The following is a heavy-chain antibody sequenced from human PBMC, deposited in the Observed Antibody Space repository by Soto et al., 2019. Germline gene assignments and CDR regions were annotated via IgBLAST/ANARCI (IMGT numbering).Heavy chain of an antibody. CDR3: ARVDLAYRGGDCYLAD. CDR2: INPSGGST. D-gene: IGHD2-21*02. Sequence: QVQLVQSGAEVKKPGASVKVSCKASGYTFTSYYMHWVRQAPGQGLEWMGIINPSGGSTSYAQKFQGRVTMTRDTSTSTVYMELSSLRSEDTAVYYCARVDLAYRGGDCYLADWGQGTLVTVSS. J-gene: IGHJ4*02. CDR1: GYTFTSYY. V-gene: IGHV1-46*01.